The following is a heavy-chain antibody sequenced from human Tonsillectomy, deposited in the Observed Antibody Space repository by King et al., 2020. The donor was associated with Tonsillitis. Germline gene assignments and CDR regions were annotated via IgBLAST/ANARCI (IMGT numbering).Heavy chain of an antibody. Sequence: QLQESGPGLVKPSETLSLTCTVSGGSISSYYWSWIRQPPGKGLEWIGYIYYSGSTNYNPSLKSRVTISVDTSKNQFSLKLSSVTAADTAVYYCAGVGRGYSYGFFNWGQGTLVTVSS. D-gene: IGHD5-18*01. CDR1: GGSISSYY. CDR2: IYYSGST. J-gene: IGHJ4*02. CDR3: AGVGRGYSYGFFN. V-gene: IGHV4-59*01.